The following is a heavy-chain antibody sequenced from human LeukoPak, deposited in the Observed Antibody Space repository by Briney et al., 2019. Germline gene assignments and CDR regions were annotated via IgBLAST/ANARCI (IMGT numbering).Heavy chain of an antibody. CDR2: ISSSSSYI. J-gene: IGHJ4*02. Sequence: GGSLRLSCAASGFTFSSAWMSWVRQAPGKGLEWVSSISSSSSYIYYADSVKGRFTISRDNAKNSLYLQMNSLRAEDTAVYYCASEKIGYCSSTSCYGGGYFDYWGQGTLVTVSS. CDR1: GFTFSSAW. CDR3: ASEKIGYCSSTSCYGGGYFDY. D-gene: IGHD2-2*01. V-gene: IGHV3-21*01.